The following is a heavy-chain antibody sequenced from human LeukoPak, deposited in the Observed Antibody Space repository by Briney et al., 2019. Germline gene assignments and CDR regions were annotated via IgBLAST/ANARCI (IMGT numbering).Heavy chain of an antibody. Sequence: SGGSLRLSCAASGFTFSSYWMSWVRQAPGKGLEWVANIKEDGSEKYYVDSVEGRFTISRDNAKNSLYLQMNSLRAEDTAVYYCARNYYDSSAYYYFDYWGQGTLVTVSS. D-gene: IGHD3-22*01. CDR2: IKEDGSEK. CDR3: ARNYYDSSAYYYFDY. V-gene: IGHV3-7*04. J-gene: IGHJ4*02. CDR1: GFTFSSYW.